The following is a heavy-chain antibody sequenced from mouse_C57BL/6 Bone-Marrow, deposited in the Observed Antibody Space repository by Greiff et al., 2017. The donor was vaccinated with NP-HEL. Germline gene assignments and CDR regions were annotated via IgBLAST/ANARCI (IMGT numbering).Heavy chain of an antibody. Sequence: QVQLQQSGAELVKPGASVKLSCKASGYTFTSYWMHWVKQRPGQGLEWIGMIHPNSGSTNYNEKFKSKATLTVDKSSSTAYMQLSSLTSEDSAVYYCAPLDYYAMDYWGQGTSVTVSS. J-gene: IGHJ4*01. V-gene: IGHV1-64*01. CDR2: IHPNSGST. D-gene: IGHD4-1*01. CDR1: GYTFTSYW. CDR3: APLDYYAMDY.